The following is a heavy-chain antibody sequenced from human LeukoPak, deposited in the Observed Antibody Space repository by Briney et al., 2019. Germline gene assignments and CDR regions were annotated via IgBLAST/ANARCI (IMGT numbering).Heavy chain of an antibody. CDR1: GGTFSSYA. CDR2: IIPIFGTA. D-gene: IGHD2-8*01. J-gene: IGHJ4*02. Sequence: ASVKVSCKASGGTFSSYAISWVRQAPGQGLEWMGGIIPIFGTANYAQKFQGRVTITADKSTSTAYMELSSLRSEDTAVYYCARGVTVRCMLCPFDCWGQGTLVTVSS. CDR3: ARGVTVRCMLCPFDC. V-gene: IGHV1-69*06.